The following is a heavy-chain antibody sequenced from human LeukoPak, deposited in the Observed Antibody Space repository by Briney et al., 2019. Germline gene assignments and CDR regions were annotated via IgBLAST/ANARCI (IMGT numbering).Heavy chain of an antibody. J-gene: IGHJ6*02. CDR2: ISGSGGST. CDR3: AKEREDYDFWSGYYNYYYGMDV. CDR1: GFTFSGYA. Sequence: AGGSLRLSCAASGFTFSGYAMSWVRQAPGKGLEWVSAISGSGGSTYYADSVKGRFTISRDNSKNTLYLQMNSLRAEDTAVYYCAKEREDYDFWSGYYNYYYGMDVWGQGTTVTVSS. V-gene: IGHV3-23*01. D-gene: IGHD3-3*01.